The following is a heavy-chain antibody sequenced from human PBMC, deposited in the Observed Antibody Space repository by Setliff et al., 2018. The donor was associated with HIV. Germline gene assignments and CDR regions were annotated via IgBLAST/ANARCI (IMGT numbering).Heavy chain of an antibody. CDR1: GFAFSSYS. CDR2: ISSSSSYI. Sequence: AGGSLRLSCAASGFAFSSYSMNWVRQAPGKGLEWVSSISSSSSYIYYADSVKGRFTISRDNAKNSLYLQMNSLRAEDTAVYYCARVTGYYGSGSPLDYWGQGTLVTVSS. D-gene: IGHD3-10*01. J-gene: IGHJ4*02. CDR3: ARVTGYYGSGSPLDY. V-gene: IGHV3-21*01.